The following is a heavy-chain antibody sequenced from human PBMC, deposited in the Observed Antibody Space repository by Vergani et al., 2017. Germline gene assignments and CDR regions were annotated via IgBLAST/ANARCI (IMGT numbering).Heavy chain of an antibody. CDR2: IRSDESRR. CDR1: GYTFNSYG. D-gene: IGHD2-15*01. Sequence: QVQLVESGGGVVQPGGSLRLSCAASGYTFNSYGMHWVRQAPGKGLEWVASIRSDESRRYYGDSMEGPFTISRDNSKNTLYLQMRSLGPEDTAVYYCAKEGGGYCSGGTCYPECWGQGTLVIVSS. J-gene: IGHJ4*02. V-gene: IGHV3-30*02. CDR3: AKEGGGYCSGGTCYPEC.